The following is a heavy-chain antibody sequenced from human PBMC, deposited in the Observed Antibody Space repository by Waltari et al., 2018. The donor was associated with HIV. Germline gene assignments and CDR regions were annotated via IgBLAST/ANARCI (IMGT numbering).Heavy chain of an antibody. J-gene: IGHJ4*02. CDR2: INHSGST. CDR3: ARGYDSSGYIDY. Sequence: QVQLQQWGAGLLKPSETLSLTCAVYGGSFSGYYWSWIRQPPGKGLEWIGEINHSGSTNYNPSLKSRVTISVDTSKNQFSLKLSSVTAADTAVYYCARGYDSSGYIDYWGQGTLVTVSS. V-gene: IGHV4-34*01. D-gene: IGHD3-22*01. CDR1: GGSFSGYY.